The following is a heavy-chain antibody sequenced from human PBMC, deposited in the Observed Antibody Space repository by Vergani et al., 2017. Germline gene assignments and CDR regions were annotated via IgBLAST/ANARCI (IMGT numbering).Heavy chain of an antibody. D-gene: IGHD3-3*02. CDR1: GYTPTELS. J-gene: IGHJ5*02. CDR2: FDPEDGET. V-gene: IGHV1-24*01. CDR3: ATAAHFWSGYQTYWFDP. Sequence: QVQLVQSGAEVKKPGASVKFSCKVSGYTPTELSMPWVRQAPGKGLEWIGGFDPEDGETIYAQKFQGRVTMTEDTSTDTAYMELSRLRSEDTAVYYCATAAHFWSGYQTYWFDPGGQGTLVTVSS.